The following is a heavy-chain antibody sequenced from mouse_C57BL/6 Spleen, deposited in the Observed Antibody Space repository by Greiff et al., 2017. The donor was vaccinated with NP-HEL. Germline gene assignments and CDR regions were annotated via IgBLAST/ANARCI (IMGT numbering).Heavy chain of an antibody. CDR2: IDPSDSET. J-gene: IGHJ4*01. CDR1: GYTFTSYW. Sequence: QVQLQQSGAELVRPGSSVKLSCKASGYTFTSYWMHWVKQRPIQGLEWIGNIDPSDSETHYNQKFKDKATLTVDKSSSTAYMQLSSLTSEDSAVYYCARFYGSSYYYAMDYWGQGTSVTVSS. V-gene: IGHV1-52*01. CDR3: ARFYGSSYYYAMDY. D-gene: IGHD1-1*01.